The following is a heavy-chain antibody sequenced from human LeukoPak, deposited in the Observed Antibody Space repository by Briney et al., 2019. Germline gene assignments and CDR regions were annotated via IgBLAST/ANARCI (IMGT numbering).Heavy chain of an antibody. CDR2: ISWNSGSI. J-gene: IGHJ4*02. CDR1: GFTFDDYA. Sequence: GRSLRLSCAASGFTFDDYAMHWVRQAPGKGLEWVSGISWNSGSIGYADSVKGRFTISRDNPKNSVSLQMNSLRAEDTAVYYCAGSSGWLFDYWGQGTLVAVSS. D-gene: IGHD6-19*01. CDR3: AGSSGWLFDY. V-gene: IGHV3-9*01.